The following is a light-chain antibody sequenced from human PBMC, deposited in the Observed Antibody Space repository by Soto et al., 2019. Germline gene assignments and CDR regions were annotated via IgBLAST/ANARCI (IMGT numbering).Light chain of an antibody. J-gene: IGLJ1*01. CDR1: SSDVGAYDR. CDR2: GVS. CDR3: SSITTSSTYV. Sequence: QSALTQPASVSGAPGQSITISCTGSSSDVGAYDRVSWYQQHPGKAPKLIIHGVSNRPSGISGRFSASKSGSTASLTISGLQPEDEAEYYCSSITTSSTYVFGTGTKLTAL. V-gene: IGLV2-14*01.